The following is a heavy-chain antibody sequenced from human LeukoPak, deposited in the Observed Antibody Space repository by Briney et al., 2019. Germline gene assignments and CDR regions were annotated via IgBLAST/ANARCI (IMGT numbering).Heavy chain of an antibody. CDR2: INTNTGNP. V-gene: IGHV7-4-1*02. J-gene: IGHJ6*03. Sequence: ASVKVSCKASGYTFTSYAMNWVRQAPGQGLEWMGWINTNTGNPTYAQGFTGRFVFSLDTSVSTAYLQISSLKAEDTAVYYCARDLSLLIGEYSGYDSSYYYYYMDVWGKGTTVTVSS. CDR1: GYTFTSYA. D-gene: IGHD5-12*01. CDR3: ARDLSLLIGEYSGYDSSYYYYYMDV.